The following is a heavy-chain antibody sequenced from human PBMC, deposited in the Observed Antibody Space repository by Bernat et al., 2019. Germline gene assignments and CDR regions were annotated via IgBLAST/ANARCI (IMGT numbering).Heavy chain of an antibody. CDR3: ARIHRTVVDY. D-gene: IGHD4-17*01. Sequence: QITLEESGPTLVKPTQTLTLTCTFSGFSFSTYGMGVGWFRQPPGKALEWLARIDWDDGKYYSTSLKTRLTISKDTSKNQVVLTMTNMDPVDTATYYCARIHRTVVDYWGQGTLVTVSS. CDR1: GFSFSTYGMG. V-gene: IGHV2-70*04. CDR2: IDWDDGK. J-gene: IGHJ4*02.